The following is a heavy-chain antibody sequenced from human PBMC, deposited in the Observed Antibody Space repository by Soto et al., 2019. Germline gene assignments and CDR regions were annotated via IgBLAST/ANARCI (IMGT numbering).Heavy chain of an antibody. J-gene: IGHJ6*02. CDR1: GFTVSSNY. CDR3: ARDAAYSSSSYYYYGMDV. CDR2: IYSGGST. Sequence: QTGGSLRLSCAASGFTVSSNYMSWVRQAPGKGLEWVSVIYSGGSTYYADSVKGRFTISRDNSKNTLYLQMNSLRAEDTAVYYCARDAAYSSSSYYYYGMDVWGQGTTVTVSS. D-gene: IGHD6-6*01. V-gene: IGHV3-53*01.